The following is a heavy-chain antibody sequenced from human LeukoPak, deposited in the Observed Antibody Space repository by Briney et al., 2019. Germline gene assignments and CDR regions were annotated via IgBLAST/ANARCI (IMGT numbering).Heavy chain of an antibody. CDR2: IKQDGTET. CDR3: AREDHSNYEY. CDR1: GFSFSSYW. Sequence: GGSLRLXCAASGFSFSSYWMSWVRQAPGKGLEWVASIKQDGTETHYVDSVEGRFTVSKDNAKNSLYLQLNSLRAEDTAVYYCAREDHSNYEYWGQGTLVTVSS. V-gene: IGHV3-7*03. J-gene: IGHJ4*02. D-gene: IGHD4-11*01.